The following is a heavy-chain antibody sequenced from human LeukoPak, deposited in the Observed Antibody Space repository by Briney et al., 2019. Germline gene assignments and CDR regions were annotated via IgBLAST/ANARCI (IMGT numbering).Heavy chain of an antibody. CDR3: ARDSIRERRGFVVVVAALFDY. V-gene: IGHV3-21*01. CDR1: GFTFSSYE. Sequence: GGSLRLSCAASGFTFSSYEMNWVRQAPGKGLEWVSSISSSSSYIYYADSVKGRFTISRDNAKNSLYLQMNSLRAEDTAVYYCARDSIRERRGFVVVVAALFDYWGQGTLVTVSS. CDR2: ISSSSSYI. J-gene: IGHJ4*02. D-gene: IGHD2-15*01.